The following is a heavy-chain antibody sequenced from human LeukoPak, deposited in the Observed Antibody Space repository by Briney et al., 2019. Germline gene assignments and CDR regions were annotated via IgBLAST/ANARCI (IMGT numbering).Heavy chain of an antibody. CDR2: ISSSSSYT. D-gene: IGHD1-1*01. CDR3: AREMNDRELDFFYGMDV. Sequence: PGGSLRLSCAASGFAFSDYYMSWIRQAPGKGLEWVSYISSSSSYTNYADSVKGRFAISRDNAKNLVYVQMSSLRAEDTAVYFCAREMNDRELDFFYGMDVWGQGTTVTVSS. V-gene: IGHV3-11*06. J-gene: IGHJ6*02. CDR1: GFAFSDYY.